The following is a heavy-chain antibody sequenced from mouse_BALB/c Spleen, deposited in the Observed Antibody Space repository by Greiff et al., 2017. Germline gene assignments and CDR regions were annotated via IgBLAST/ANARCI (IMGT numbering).Heavy chain of an antibody. CDR3: ARDRYDGAWFAY. CDR1: GFTFTDYY. D-gene: IGHD2-14*01. V-gene: IGHV7-3*02. Sequence: EVMLVESGGGLVQPGGSLRLSCATSGFTFTDYYMSWVRQPPGKALEWLDFIRNKANGYTTEYSASVKGRFTISRDNSQSILYLQMNTLRAEDSATYYCARDRYDGAWFAYWGQGTLVTVSA. CDR2: IRNKANGYTT. J-gene: IGHJ3*01.